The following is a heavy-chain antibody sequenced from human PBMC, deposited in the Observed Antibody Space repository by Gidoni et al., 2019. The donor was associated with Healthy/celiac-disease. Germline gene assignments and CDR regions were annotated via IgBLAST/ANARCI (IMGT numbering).Heavy chain of an antibody. V-gene: IGHV4-61*02. D-gene: IGHD2-15*01. CDR3: ARSYCSGGSCHFDY. CDR2: IYTRWST. Sequence: QMQLQESGPGLVKPSQTLSIPCPVPGGALSSGSYYWSWIRQPAGKGLEWIGRIYTRWSTNYNPSLKSRVTISVDTSKNQFSLMMSSVTAADTAVYYCARSYCSGGSCHFDYWGQGTLVTVSS. J-gene: IGHJ4*02. CDR1: GGALSSGSYY.